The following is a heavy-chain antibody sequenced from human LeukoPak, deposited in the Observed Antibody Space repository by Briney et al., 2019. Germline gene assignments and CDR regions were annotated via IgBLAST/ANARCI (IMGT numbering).Heavy chain of an antibody. D-gene: IGHD3-22*01. Sequence: PGGSLRLSCAASGFTFSSYAMSWVRQAPGKGLEWVSAISGSGGSTYYADSVKGRFTISRDNSKNTLYLQMNSLRAEDTAVYYCACLATRYYDSSGPNADYWGQGTPVTVSS. V-gene: IGHV3-23*01. CDR3: ACLATRYYDSSGPNADY. CDR2: ISGSGGST. J-gene: IGHJ4*02. CDR1: GFTFSSYA.